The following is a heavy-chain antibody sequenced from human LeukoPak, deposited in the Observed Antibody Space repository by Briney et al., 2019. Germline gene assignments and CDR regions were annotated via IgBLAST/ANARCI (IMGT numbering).Heavy chain of an antibody. CDR1: GGSISSYY. Sequence: AETLSLTCTVSGGSISSYYWSWIRQPPGRGLEWIWFIVDSGSTNSNPPLKSRVTISVDTSKNQFSLKLSSVTAADTAVYYCARDFPLYCGDYVGGWFDPWGQGTLVTVSS. V-gene: IGHV4-59*01. CDR3: ARDFPLYCGDYVGGWFDP. J-gene: IGHJ5*02. CDR2: IVDSGST. D-gene: IGHD4-17*01.